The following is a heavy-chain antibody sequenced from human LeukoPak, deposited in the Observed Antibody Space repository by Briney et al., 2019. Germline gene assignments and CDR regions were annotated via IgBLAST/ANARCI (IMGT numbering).Heavy chain of an antibody. CDR2: IYHSGST. D-gene: IGHD4-17*01. J-gene: IGHJ6*03. V-gene: IGHV4-38-2*02. Sequence: SETLSLTCTVSGYSISSGYYWGWIRQPPGKGLEWIGSIYHSGSTYYNPSLKSRVTISVDTSKNQFPLKLSSVTAADTAVYYCARVGYGDPSYMDVWGKGTTVTVSS. CDR3: ARVGYGDPSYMDV. CDR1: GYSISSGYY.